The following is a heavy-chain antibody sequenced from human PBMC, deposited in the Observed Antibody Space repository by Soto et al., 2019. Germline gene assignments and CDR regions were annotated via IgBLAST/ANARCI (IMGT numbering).Heavy chain of an antibody. J-gene: IGHJ6*02. CDR2: ISYDGSNK. D-gene: IGHD3-9*01. V-gene: IGHV3-30-3*01. CDR1: GFTFSSYA. Sequence: GGSLRLSCAASGFTFSSYAMHWVRQAPGKGLEWVAVISYDGSNKYYADSVKGRFTISRDNSKNTLYLQMNSLRAEDTAVYYCAREWIYDILTGYSYYYGMDVWGQGTTVTVSS. CDR3: AREWIYDILTGYSYYYGMDV.